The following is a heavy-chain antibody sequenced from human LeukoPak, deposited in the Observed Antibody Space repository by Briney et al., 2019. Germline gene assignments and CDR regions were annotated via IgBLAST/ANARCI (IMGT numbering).Heavy chain of an antibody. D-gene: IGHD3-22*01. J-gene: IGHJ4*02. CDR3: ARRPYYYDSSSYFSY. CDR1: GGSFSGYY. V-gene: IGHV4-34*01. Sequence: SETLSLTCAVYGGSFSGYYWSWIRQPPGKGLEWIGEINHSGSTNYNPSLKSRVTISVDTSKSQFSLKLSSVTAADTAVYYCARRPYYYDSSSYFSYWGQGTLVTVSS. CDR2: INHSGST.